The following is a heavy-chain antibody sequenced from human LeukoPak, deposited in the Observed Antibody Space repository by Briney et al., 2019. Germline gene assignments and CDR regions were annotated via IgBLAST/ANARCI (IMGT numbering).Heavy chain of an antibody. CDR1: GYTFTSYD. V-gene: IGHV1-18*01. D-gene: IGHD6-6*01. CDR2: ISGYNSNT. CDR3: ARGGGSSRVGLDN. Sequence: ASVKVSCKASGYTFTSYDVSWVRQAPGQGLEWMGWISGYNSNTNYAQKFQGRVTTTTDTSTSTAYMELRSLRSDDTAVYYCARGGGSSRVGLDNWGQGTLVTVSS. J-gene: IGHJ4*02.